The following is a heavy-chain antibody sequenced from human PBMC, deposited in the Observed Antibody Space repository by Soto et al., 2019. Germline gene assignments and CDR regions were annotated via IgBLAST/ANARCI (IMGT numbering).Heavy chain of an antibody. V-gene: IGHV3-23*01. CDR1: GFTFSSYA. CDR3: ARGDRGGSGSPASYYYSGVDV. J-gene: IGHJ6*02. Sequence: DVQLLESGGHLVQPGGSLRLSCAASGFTFSSYAMSWVRQAPGKGLEWVSSVSAGGDMTYYSDSVKGRFTISRANSNNALFLQMNSLRIEDTALYYWARGDRGGSGSPASYYYSGVDVWGQGTTVTVS. CDR2: VSAGGDMT. D-gene: IGHD3-10*01.